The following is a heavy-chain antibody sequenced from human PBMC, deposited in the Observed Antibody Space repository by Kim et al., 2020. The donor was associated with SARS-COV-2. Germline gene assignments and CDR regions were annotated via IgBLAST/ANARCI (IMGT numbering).Heavy chain of an antibody. J-gene: IGHJ6*02. D-gene: IGHD3-10*01. CDR2: IGTAGDT. CDR3: ARDLEVRYRSGSYYHGMDV. CDR1: GFTFSSYD. Sequence: GGSLRLSCAASGFTFSSYDMHWVRQATGKGLEWVSAIGTAGDTYYPGSVKGRFTISRENAKNSLYLQMNSLRAGDTAVYYCARDLEVRYRSGSYYHGMDVWGQGTTVTVSS. V-gene: IGHV3-13*01.